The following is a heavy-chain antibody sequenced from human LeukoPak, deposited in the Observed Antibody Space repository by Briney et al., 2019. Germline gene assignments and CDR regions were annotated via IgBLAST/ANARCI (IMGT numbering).Heavy chain of an antibody. Sequence: PGGSLSLSCAASGFTFSSYEMNWVRQAPGKGLEWVSYISSSGSTIYYADSVKGRFTISRDNAKNSLYLQMNSLRAEDTAVYYCARLSGGVWHTSPGWELPTDYWGQGTLVTVSS. CDR1: GFTFSSYE. D-gene: IGHD1-26*01. J-gene: IGHJ4*02. CDR3: ARLSGGVWHTSPGWELPTDY. CDR2: ISSSGSTI. V-gene: IGHV3-48*03.